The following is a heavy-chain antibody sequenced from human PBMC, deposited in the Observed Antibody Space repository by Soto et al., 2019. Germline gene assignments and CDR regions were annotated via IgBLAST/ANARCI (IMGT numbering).Heavy chain of an antibody. V-gene: IGHV5-51*01. CDR3: AASIFYYGMDV. CDR1: GYTFTNYW. Sequence: PGESLKISCKGSGYTFTNYWIGWVRQMPGKGPEWMGIIYPGDSDTKYNPSFQGQVTISADKSVTTTYLQWSSLKASDTAIYYCAASIFYYGMDVWGQGXTVTVYS. J-gene: IGHJ6*02. CDR2: IYPGDSDT.